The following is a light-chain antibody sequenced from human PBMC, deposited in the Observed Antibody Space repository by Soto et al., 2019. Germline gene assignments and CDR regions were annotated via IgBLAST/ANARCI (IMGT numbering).Light chain of an antibody. J-gene: IGKJ4*01. CDR1: QDVSSK. Sequence: EMVVTQSPATLSVSPGERVTLSCRTSQDVSSKLAWYQQKPGQPPSLLIYDASTRATGTPARFSGSGSGTEFTLAVSSLQSDDYALYFCQQYIRWPLTFGGGTKVDIK. V-gene: IGKV3D-15*01. CDR3: QQYIRWPLT. CDR2: DAS.